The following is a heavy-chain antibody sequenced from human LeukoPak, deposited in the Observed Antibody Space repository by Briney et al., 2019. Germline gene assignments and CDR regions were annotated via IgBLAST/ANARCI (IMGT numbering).Heavy chain of an antibody. V-gene: IGHV1-18*01. CDR3: ARDPDGDYDFDY. D-gene: IGHD4-17*01. Sequence: GASVKVSCKASGYTFTSYGISWVRQAPGQGLDWMVWISAYNGKTNYAQKLQGRVTMTTDTSTSTAYMELRSLRSDDTAMYYCARDPDGDYDFDYWGQGTLVTVSS. J-gene: IGHJ4*02. CDR1: GYTFTSYG. CDR2: ISAYNGKT.